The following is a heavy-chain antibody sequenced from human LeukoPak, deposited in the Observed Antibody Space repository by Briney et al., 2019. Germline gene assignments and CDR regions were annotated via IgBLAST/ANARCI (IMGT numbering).Heavy chain of an antibody. V-gene: IGHV4-31*03. J-gene: IGHJ3*02. D-gene: IGHD2-15*01. CDR2: IYYSGSN. CDR1: GGSINSGAYY. CDR3: AGCSGGSPIDAFHI. Sequence: PSETLSLTCTVSGGSINSGAYYWSWIRQHPGKGLELIGYIYYSGSNYYNPSLKSRVTISVDTSKNQFSLKLSSVTAADTAVYYCAGCSGGSPIDAFHIWGQGTMVTVSS.